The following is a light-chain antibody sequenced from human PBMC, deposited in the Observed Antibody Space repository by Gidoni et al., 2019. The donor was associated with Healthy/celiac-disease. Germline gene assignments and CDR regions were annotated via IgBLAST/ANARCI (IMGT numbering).Light chain of an antibody. J-gene: IGKJ5*01. V-gene: IGKV4-1*01. CDR2: WAS. CDR3: QQYYSTPIT. Sequence: DIVMTQSPDSLAFSLGESSTIKCKSSLSVLYSSNNKNYLACYQQQPGQPPKLLISWASTRESGVPDRFSGSGSGTDFTSTIRRLQAEDVAVYYCQQYYSTPITFGQGTRLEIK. CDR1: LSVLYSSNNKNY.